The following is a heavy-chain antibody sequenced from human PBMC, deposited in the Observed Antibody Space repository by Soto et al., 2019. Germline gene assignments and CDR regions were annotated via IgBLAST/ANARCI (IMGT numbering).Heavy chain of an antibody. J-gene: IGHJ6*02. Sequence: SETLSLTCSVSGVSITSYYWSWIRQSAGGGLEWMGRINTDGLSTYSPSFKSRLTMSLDTSKNQVSLRLISVTAADTAVYLCARVPVEVAATEDYYGLDVWGQGTTVTVSS. D-gene: IGHD2-15*01. CDR1: GVSITSYY. V-gene: IGHV4-4*07. CDR3: ARVPVEVAATEDYYGLDV. CDR2: INTDGLS.